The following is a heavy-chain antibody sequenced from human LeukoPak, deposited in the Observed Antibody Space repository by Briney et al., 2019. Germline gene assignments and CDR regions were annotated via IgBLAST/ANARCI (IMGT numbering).Heavy chain of an antibody. CDR1: GFTVSSNF. D-gene: IGHD5-18*01. CDR2: ISGSGGST. Sequence: GGSLRLSCAASGFTVSSNFMSWVRQAPGKGLEWVSAISGSGGSTYYADSVKGRFTISRDNSKNTLYLQMNSLRAEDTAVYYCAKDELAAMVHYWGQGTLVTVSS. CDR3: AKDELAAMVHY. J-gene: IGHJ4*02. V-gene: IGHV3-23*01.